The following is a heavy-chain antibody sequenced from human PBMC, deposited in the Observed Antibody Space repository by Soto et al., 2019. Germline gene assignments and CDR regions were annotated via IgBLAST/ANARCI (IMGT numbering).Heavy chain of an antibody. V-gene: IGHV4-39*01. CDR1: GGSISSSSYY. D-gene: IGHD4-17*01. Sequence: PSETLSLTCSVSGGSISSSSYYWGWIRQSPGKGLDWIGNIYYSGTTYYHPSLKSRISISIDTSKNHFSLTVTSVTAADTGVYFCVRQRRVTVGEIDNWGRGTLVTV. J-gene: IGHJ4*02. CDR2: IYYSGTT. CDR3: VRQRRVTVGEIDN.